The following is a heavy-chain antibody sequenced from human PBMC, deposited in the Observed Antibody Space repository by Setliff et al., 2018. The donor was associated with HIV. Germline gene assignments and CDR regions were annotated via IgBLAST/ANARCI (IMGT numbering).Heavy chain of an antibody. CDR2: ISHDGNTK. CDR3: ATDGGRFSSSEFPLEY. Sequence: PGGSLRLSCAASGFSFSSYAMHWVRQGPGKGLEWLAIISHDGNTKYSRDSVVGQFTVSRDNSKNTLYLEMHSLRPADTAVYYCATDGGRFSSSEFPLEYWGQGAMVTVSS. V-gene: IGHV3-30*04. CDR1: GFSFSSYA. J-gene: IGHJ4*02. D-gene: IGHD6-6*01.